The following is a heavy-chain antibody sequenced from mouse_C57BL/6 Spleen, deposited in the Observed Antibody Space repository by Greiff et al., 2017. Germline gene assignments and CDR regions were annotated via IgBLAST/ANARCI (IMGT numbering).Heavy chain of an antibody. CDR1: GYSITSGYY. CDR3: ARGPLYYGSSSSWYFDV. V-gene: IGHV3-6*01. J-gene: IGHJ1*03. CDR2: ISYDGSN. D-gene: IGHD1-1*01. Sequence: VQLKESGPGLVKPSQSLSLTCSVTGYSITSGYYWNWIRQFPGNKLEWMGYISYDGSNNYNPSLKNRISITRDTSKNQFFLKLNSVTTEDTATYYCARGPLYYGSSSSWYFDVWGTGTTVTVSS.